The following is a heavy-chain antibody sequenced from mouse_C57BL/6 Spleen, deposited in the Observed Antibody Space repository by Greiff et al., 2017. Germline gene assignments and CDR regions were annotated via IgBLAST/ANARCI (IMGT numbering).Heavy chain of an antibody. CDR3: ASSTMVTTGFAY. Sequence: EVQLVESGGDLVKPGGSLKLSCAASGFTFSSYGMSWVRQTPDKRLEWVATISSGGSYTYYPESVKGRFTISRDNAKNTLYLQMSSLKSEDTAMYYCASSTMVTTGFAYWGQGTLVTVSA. D-gene: IGHD2-2*01. CDR1: GFTFSSYG. J-gene: IGHJ3*01. V-gene: IGHV5-6*01. CDR2: ISSGGSYT.